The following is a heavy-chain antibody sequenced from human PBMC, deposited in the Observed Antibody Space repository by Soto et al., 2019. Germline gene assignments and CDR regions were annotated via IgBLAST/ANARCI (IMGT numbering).Heavy chain of an antibody. D-gene: IGHD2-2*01. Sequence: QAQLEQSGGEVKKPGSSVKVSCKASRVAFNKFIVTWVRQAPGLGLEWVGGIIPVFGTANYAQKFRGRVTITADESTSTSYMEVNNLRSEDTAVYYCAKVRYSSPMGYYYGMDVWGQGTTVTVSS. V-gene: IGHV1-69*01. J-gene: IGHJ6*02. CDR1: RVAFNKFI. CDR3: AKVRYSSPMGYYYGMDV. CDR2: IIPVFGTA.